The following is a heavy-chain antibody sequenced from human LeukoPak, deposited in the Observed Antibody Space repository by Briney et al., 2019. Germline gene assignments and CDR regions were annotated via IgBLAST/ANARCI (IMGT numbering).Heavy chain of an antibody. J-gene: IGHJ4*02. CDR3: ARDDRNFDY. CDR1: GGSISSGGYY. CDR2: IYHSGST. Sequence: SETLSLTCTVSGGSISSGGYYWSWIRQPPGKGLEWIGYIYHSGSTYYNPSLKSRVTISVDRSKNQFSLKLSSVTAADTAVYYCARDDRNFDYWGQGTLVTVSS. D-gene: IGHD3-22*01. V-gene: IGHV4-30-2*01.